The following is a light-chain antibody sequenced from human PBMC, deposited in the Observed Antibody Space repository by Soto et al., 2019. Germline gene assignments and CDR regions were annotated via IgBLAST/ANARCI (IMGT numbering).Light chain of an antibody. CDR2: GAS. J-gene: IGKJ2*01. Sequence: EIVMTQSPATLSVSPGERATLSCRASQSVSSNLAWNQQKPGQAPRLLIYGASTRATGIPARFSGSGSGTEFPLTISSLQSEDFAVYYCQQYNNWNTFGQGTKLEIK. CDR3: QQYNNWNT. V-gene: IGKV3-15*01. CDR1: QSVSSN.